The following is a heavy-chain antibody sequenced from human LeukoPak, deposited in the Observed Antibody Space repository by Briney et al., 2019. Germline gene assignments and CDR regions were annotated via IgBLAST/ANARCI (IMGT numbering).Heavy chain of an antibody. CDR1: GFTFHSYA. CDR2: ISDNGVGT. V-gene: IGHV3-23*01. J-gene: IGHJ4*02. CDR3: AKGFYGDYGGD. D-gene: IGHD4-17*01. Sequence: PGGSLRPSCAASGFTFHSYAMSWVRQAPGKGLEWVSTISDNGVGTFYADSVKGRFTISRDSSQNTLDLQMNSLRAENTAVYYCAKGFYGDYGGDWGQGTLVTVSS.